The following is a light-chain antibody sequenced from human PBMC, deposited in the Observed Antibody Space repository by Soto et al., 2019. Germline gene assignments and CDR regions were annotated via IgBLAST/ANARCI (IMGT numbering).Light chain of an antibody. CDR3: SSYAGSNNFVV. CDR2: EVS. J-gene: IGLJ2*01. V-gene: IGLV2-8*01. Sequence: QSALTQPPSASGSPGQSVTISCTGTSSDVGGYNDVSWYQQHPGKAPKLMIYEVSKRPSGVPDRFSGSKSGNTASLTVSGLQSEDEADYYCSSYAGSNNFVVFGGGTKVPVL. CDR1: SSDVGGYND.